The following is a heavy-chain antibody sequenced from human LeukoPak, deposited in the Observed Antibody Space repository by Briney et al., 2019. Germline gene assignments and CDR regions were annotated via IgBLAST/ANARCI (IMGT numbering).Heavy chain of an antibody. D-gene: IGHD3-10*01. Sequence: GGSLRLSCVASGFSFRNFGMHWVRQDPGKGLEWVTFIRDDGSNIYYADSVKGRFTISRDNSKNTLYLQMNSLRADDMAVYYYAKDRFSGASGNYPPFYFDSWGQGTLVTVSS. J-gene: IGHJ4*02. V-gene: IGHV3-30*02. CDR2: IRDDGSNI. CDR3: AKDRFSGASGNYPPFYFDS. CDR1: GFSFRNFG.